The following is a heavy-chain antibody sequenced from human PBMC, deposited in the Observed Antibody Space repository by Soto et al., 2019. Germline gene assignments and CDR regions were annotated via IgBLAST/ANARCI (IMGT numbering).Heavy chain of an antibody. CDR1: GGTFSSYA. D-gene: IGHD4-17*01. CDR3: ATHPTTVTSDY. V-gene: IGHV1-69*13. CDR2: IIPIFGTA. J-gene: IGHJ4*02. Sequence: GASVKVSCKASGGTFSSYAISWVQQAPGQGLEWMGGIIPIFGTANYAQKFQGRVTITADESTSTAYMELSSLRSEDTAVYYCATHPTTVTSDYWGQGXLVTVYS.